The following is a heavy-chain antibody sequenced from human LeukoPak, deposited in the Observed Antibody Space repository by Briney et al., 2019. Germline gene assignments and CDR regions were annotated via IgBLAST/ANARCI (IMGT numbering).Heavy chain of an antibody. V-gene: IGHV4-4*07. D-gene: IGHD3-3*01. Sequence: SETLSLTCTVSGGSISSYYWSWIRQPAGKGLEWIGRIYTSGSTNYNPSLKSRVTMSVDTSKNQFSLKLSSVTAADTAVYYCARDHGVEDYDFWSGHNNWFDPWGQGTLVTVSS. CDR2: IYTSGST. CDR3: ARDHGVEDYDFWSGHNNWFDP. CDR1: GGSISSYY. J-gene: IGHJ5*02.